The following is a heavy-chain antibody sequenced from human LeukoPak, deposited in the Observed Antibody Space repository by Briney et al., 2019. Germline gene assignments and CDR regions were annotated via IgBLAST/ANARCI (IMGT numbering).Heavy chain of an antibody. Sequence: PSQTLSLTCTVSGGSISSGGYYWSWIRQHPGKGLEWIGYIYYSGSTYYNPSLKSRVTISVDTSKNQFSLKLSSVTAADTAVYYCARVFSSVEMATKYWYFDLWGRGTLVTVSS. V-gene: IGHV4-30-4*08. CDR3: ARVFSSVEMATKYWYFDL. CDR1: GGSISSGGYY. CDR2: IYYSGST. D-gene: IGHD5-24*01. J-gene: IGHJ2*01.